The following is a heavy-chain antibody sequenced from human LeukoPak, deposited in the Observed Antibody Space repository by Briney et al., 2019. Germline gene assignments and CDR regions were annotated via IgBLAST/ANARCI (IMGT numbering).Heavy chain of an antibody. CDR2: IIPIFGTA. CDR1: GGTFSSYA. J-gene: IGHJ5*02. CDR3: ARGPAYGSSWYWFDP. Sequence: ASVKVSCKASGGTFSSYAISWVRRAPGQGLEWMGGIIPIFGTANYAQKFQGRVTITTDESTSTAYMELSSLRSEDTAVYYCARGPAYGSSWYWFDPWGQGTLVTVSS. D-gene: IGHD6-13*01. V-gene: IGHV1-69*05.